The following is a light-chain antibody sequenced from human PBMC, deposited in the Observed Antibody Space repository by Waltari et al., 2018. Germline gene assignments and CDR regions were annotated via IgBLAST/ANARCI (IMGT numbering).Light chain of an antibody. CDR1: QSIRKF. CDR3: QQGDSMPYT. V-gene: IGKV1-39*01. Sequence: DIQMTQSPSSLSASVGDRVTITCRASQSIRKFLNWYHQMPGKAPKLRIYTTSSLKGGVPSRFSGSGSGTESTLTISSLQPEDFGTYFCQQGDSMPYTFGQGTKVEMK. CDR2: TTS. J-gene: IGKJ2*01.